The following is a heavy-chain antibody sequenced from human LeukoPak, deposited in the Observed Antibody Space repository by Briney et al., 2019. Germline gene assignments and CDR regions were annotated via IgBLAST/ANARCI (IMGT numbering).Heavy chain of an antibody. Sequence: GGSLRLSCAASGFTFSSYWMNWARQAPGKGLEWVASMNHNGNVNYYVDSAKGRFTISRDNAKNSLYLQMSNLRAEDTAVYFCARGGGLDVWGQGATVTVSS. V-gene: IGHV3-7*03. J-gene: IGHJ6*02. D-gene: IGHD3-16*01. CDR3: ARGGGLDV. CDR2: MNHNGNVN. CDR1: GFTFSSYW.